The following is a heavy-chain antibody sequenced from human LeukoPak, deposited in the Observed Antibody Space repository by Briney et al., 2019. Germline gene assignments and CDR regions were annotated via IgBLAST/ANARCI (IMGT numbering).Heavy chain of an antibody. D-gene: IGHD3-22*01. V-gene: IGHV4-34*01. Sequence: SETLSLTCAVYGGSFSGYYWSWIRQSPGKGLDWIGEINHSGSTNYNPSLKSRVTISVDTSKNQFSLKLSSVTAADTAVYYCASSYYYDSSGYYGPFGFDPWGQGTLVTVSS. J-gene: IGHJ5*02. CDR1: GGSFSGYY. CDR2: INHSGST. CDR3: ASSYYYDSSGYYGPFGFDP.